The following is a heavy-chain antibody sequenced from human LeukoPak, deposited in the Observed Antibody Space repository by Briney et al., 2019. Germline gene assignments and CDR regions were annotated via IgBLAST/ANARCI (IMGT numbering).Heavy chain of an antibody. CDR3: ARIRDGDNDAYDI. J-gene: IGHJ3*02. V-gene: IGHV1-46*01. CDR1: GYTFTSYY. D-gene: IGHD5-24*01. Sequence: ASVKVSCKASGYTFTSYYIHLVRQAPGQGFEWMAIINPSDGSTTNSQKFQGRVTMTRDTSTSTVYMELSGLRSEDTALYYCARIRDGDNDAYDIWGQGTMVTVSS. CDR2: INPSDGST.